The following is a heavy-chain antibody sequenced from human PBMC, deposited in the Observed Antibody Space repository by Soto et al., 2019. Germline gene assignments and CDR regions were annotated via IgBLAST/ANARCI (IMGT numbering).Heavy chain of an antibody. J-gene: IGHJ3*02. CDR3: ARDREDYYDSSGYTNAFDI. CDR2: ISYDGSNK. V-gene: IGHV3-30-3*01. D-gene: IGHD3-22*01. Sequence: LRLSCAASGFTFSSYAMHWVRQAPGKGLEWVAVISYDGSNKYYADSVKGRFTISRDNSKNTLYLQMNSLRAEDTAVYYCARDREDYYDSSGYTNAFDIWGQGTMVTVSS. CDR1: GFTFSSYA.